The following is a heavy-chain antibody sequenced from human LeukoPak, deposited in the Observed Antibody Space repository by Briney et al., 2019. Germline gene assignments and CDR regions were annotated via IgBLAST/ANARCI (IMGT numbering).Heavy chain of an antibody. J-gene: IGHJ3*02. Sequence: GGSLRLSCAASEFTFTSYELNWVRQAPGKGLEWVSYISSSGHTISYADSVKGRFTISRDNAKNSLYLQVISLRAEDTAVYYCARGPSIAARYDAFDIWGQGTMVTVSS. CDR1: EFTFTSYE. V-gene: IGHV3-48*03. CDR3: ARGPSIAARYDAFDI. CDR2: ISSSGHTI. D-gene: IGHD6-6*01.